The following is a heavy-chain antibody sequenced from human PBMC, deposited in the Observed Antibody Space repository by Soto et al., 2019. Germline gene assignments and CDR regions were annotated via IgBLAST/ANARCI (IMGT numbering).Heavy chain of an antibody. CDR2: IKQDGSEK. CDR1: GFTFISYW. V-gene: IGHV3-7*01. CDR3: ARPYGDYDNDAFEI. Sequence: GGSLILSCAASGFTFISYWMSWVRQAPGKGLEWVANIKQDGSEKYYVDSVKGRFTISRDNAKNSLYLQMNSLRAEDTAVYYCARPYGDYDNDAFEIWGQGTMVTVSS. J-gene: IGHJ3*02. D-gene: IGHD4-17*01.